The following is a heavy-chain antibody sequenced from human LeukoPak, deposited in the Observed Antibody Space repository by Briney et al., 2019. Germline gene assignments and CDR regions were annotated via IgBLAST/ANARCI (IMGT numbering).Heavy chain of an antibody. V-gene: IGHV1-18*01. J-gene: IGHJ4*02. D-gene: IGHD7-27*01. CDR2: ISVYNGNT. Sequence: GASVKVSCKASGYTFTSYGISWVRQAPGQGLEWMGWISVYNGNTNYAQKFQGRVTMTTDTSTSTAYMEVRSLRSDVTAVYYCAREEANWGSPFDSWGQGTLVTVSS. CDR3: AREEANWGSPFDS. CDR1: GYTFTSYG.